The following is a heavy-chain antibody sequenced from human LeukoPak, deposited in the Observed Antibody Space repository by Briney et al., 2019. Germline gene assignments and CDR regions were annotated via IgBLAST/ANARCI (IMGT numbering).Heavy chain of an antibody. J-gene: IGHJ4*02. CDR1: GYTFTDYY. V-gene: IGHV1-2*02. CDR3: ARDPQLLVRGPFDF. D-gene: IGHD6-13*01. Sequence: ASVKVSCKASGYTFTDYYMEWVRQAPGQGLEWMGWINPNSGGTNYAQNSQGRVTMTGDMSITTAYMELTRLRSDDTAVYYCARDPQLLVRGPFDFWGQGTLVTVSS. CDR2: INPNSGGT.